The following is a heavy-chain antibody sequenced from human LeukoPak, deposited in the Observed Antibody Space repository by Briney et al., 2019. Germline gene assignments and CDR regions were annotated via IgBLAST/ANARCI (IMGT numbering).Heavy chain of an antibody. CDR1: GGSVTTHY. Sequence: SETLSLTCTVSGGSVTTHYWIWLRQPPGKGLEWIGYISYTGSTNYNPSLKSRGTMSVDTSKNQVSLKLSSVTAADTAVYYCARVGDWNDLVYWGQGTLVTVSS. V-gene: IGHV4-59*02. J-gene: IGHJ4*02. D-gene: IGHD1-1*01. CDR3: ARVGDWNDLVY. CDR2: ISYTGST.